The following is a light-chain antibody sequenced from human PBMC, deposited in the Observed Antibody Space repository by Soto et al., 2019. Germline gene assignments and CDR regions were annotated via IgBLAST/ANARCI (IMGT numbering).Light chain of an antibody. Sequence: EIVMTQAPVTLSVSPGERATLSCRASQRVTGNLAWYQQKPGPAPRLLIYGVSARATGIPARFSGSGFGTEFTLTISSLQSEDFALYYCQQYNFWPETFGQGTKLDIK. CDR2: GVS. V-gene: IGKV3-15*01. CDR1: QRVTGN. J-gene: IGKJ1*01. CDR3: QQYNFWPET.